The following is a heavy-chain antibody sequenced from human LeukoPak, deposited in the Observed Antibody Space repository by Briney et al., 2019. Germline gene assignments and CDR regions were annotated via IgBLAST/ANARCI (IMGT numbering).Heavy chain of an antibody. CDR3: ARERGYSYGLAKDAFDI. D-gene: IGHD5-18*01. CDR1: GGSFSGYY. J-gene: IGHJ3*02. V-gene: IGHV4-34*01. CDR2: INHSGST. Sequence: PSETLSLTCAVYGGSFSGYYWSWIRQPPGKGLERIGEINHSGSTNYNPSLKSRVTISVDTSKNQFSLKLSSVTAADTAVYYCARERGYSYGLAKDAFDIWGQGTMVTVSS.